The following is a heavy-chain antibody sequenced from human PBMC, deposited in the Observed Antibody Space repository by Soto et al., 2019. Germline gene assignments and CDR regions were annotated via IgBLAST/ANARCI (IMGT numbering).Heavy chain of an antibody. V-gene: IGHV4-34*01. CDR3: ARSATPSSGSYYPPSYYYYYGMDV. D-gene: IGHD3-10*01. J-gene: IGHJ6*02. CDR2: INHSGST. CDR1: GGSFSGYY. Sequence: SETLSLTCAVYGGSFSGYYWSWIRQPPGKGLEWIGEINHSGSTNYNPSLKSRVTISVDTSKNQFSLKLSSVTAADTAVYYCARSATPSSGSYYPPSYYYYYGMDVWGQGTTVTVSS.